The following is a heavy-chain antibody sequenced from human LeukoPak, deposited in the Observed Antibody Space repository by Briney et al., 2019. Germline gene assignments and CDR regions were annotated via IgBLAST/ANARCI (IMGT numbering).Heavy chain of an antibody. CDR2: ISNGGAT. V-gene: IGHV3-66*01. Sequence: GGSLRLFCAVSGFTVSSNYMNWVRQAPGKGLEWVSVISNGGATYYADSVKGRFIISIDKSKNTLYLQMNSLRADDTAVYYCARGAFDWGQGTLVTVSS. J-gene: IGHJ4*02. CDR1: GFTVSSNY. CDR3: ARGAFD.